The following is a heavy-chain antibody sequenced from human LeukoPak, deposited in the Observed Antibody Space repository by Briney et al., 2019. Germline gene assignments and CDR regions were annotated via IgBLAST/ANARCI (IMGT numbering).Heavy chain of an antibody. CDR2: INPNSGGT. CDR1: GYTFTGYY. J-gene: IGHJ3*02. CDR3: ARVMVRGVINAFDI. V-gene: IGHV1-2*02. D-gene: IGHD3-10*01. Sequence: ASVKVSCKASGYTFTGYYMHWVRQAPGQGLEWMGWINPNSGGTNYAQKFQGRVTMTRDTSISTAYMELGRLRSDDTAVYYCARVMVRGVINAFDIWGQGTMVTVSS.